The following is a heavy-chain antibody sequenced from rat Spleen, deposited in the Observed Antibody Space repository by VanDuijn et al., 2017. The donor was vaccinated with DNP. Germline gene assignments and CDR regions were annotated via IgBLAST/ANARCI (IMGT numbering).Heavy chain of an antibody. Sequence: EVQLVESGGGLVQPGRSLKLSCAASGFTFSDYYMAWVRQAPTKGLEWVAYIGSDGYAPYYGDSVKGRFTISRNNAKSTLYLQMNSLRSEDMATYYCIRWNSGHFDYWGQGVMVTVSS. V-gene: IGHV5-22*01. CDR3: IRWNSGHFDY. D-gene: IGHD4-3*01. J-gene: IGHJ2*01. CDR2: IGSDGYAP. CDR1: GFTFSDYY.